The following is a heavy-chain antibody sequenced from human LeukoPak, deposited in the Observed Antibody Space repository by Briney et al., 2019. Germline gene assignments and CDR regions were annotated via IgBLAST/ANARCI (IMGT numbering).Heavy chain of an antibody. V-gene: IGHV3-30*02. D-gene: IGHD3-10*01. J-gene: IGHJ4*02. CDR1: GFTFSSYA. CDR2: IQYDGNYK. Sequence: GGSLRLSCAASGFTFSSYAMHWVRQAPGKGLEWVAFIQYDGNYKYYADSVKGRFTTSRDNSKNTLYLQMNSLRAEDTAVYYCAKEIWSLDYWGQGTLVTVSS. CDR3: AKEIWSLDY.